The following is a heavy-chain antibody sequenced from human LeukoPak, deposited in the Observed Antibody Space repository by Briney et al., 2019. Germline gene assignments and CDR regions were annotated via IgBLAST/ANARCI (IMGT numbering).Heavy chain of an antibody. Sequence: SDTLSRTSRVAVGPVSRWYGLWIRQRTRQVRAWIGRIYTSGSNNYNPSLKSRVTISVDKSKNQFSLKRSSVTAAATAVYYCARDRGYYDSPYYFDYWGQGTLVTVSS. CDR1: VGPVSRWY. J-gene: IGHJ4*02. CDR3: ARDRGYYDSPYYFDY. V-gene: IGHV4-4*07. CDR2: IYTSGSN. D-gene: IGHD3-22*01.